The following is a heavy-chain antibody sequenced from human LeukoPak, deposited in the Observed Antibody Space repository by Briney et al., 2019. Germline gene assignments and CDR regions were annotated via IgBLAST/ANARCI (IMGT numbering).Heavy chain of an antibody. CDR2: ITPSDGST. CDR3: ARDSYGSDY. CDR1: VYTLSSYH. V-gene: IGHV1-46*01. Sequence: ASVKDSSKASVYTLSSYHVHSVRPAPGQGVEWMGKITPSDGSTTYAQNFQDGVIMTRDTSSSTVYMQLSSLRSEDTAVYYCARDSYGSDYWGQGTLVTVSS. D-gene: IGHD5-18*01. J-gene: IGHJ4*02.